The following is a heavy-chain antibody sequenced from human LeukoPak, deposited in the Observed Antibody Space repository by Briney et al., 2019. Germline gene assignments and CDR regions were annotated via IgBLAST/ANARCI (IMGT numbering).Heavy chain of an antibody. CDR3: ARVYKDIVVVPAAMAGNYYYYMDV. Sequence: PSQTLSLTCAVSGGSISSGGYSWSWIRQPPGKGLEWIGYIYYSGSTYYNPSLKSRVTISVDTSKNQFSLKLSSVTAADTAVYYCARVYKDIVVVPAAMAGNYYYYMDVWGKGTTVTVSS. CDR1: GGSISSGGYS. V-gene: IGHV4-30-4*07. D-gene: IGHD2-2*01. CDR2: IYYSGST. J-gene: IGHJ6*03.